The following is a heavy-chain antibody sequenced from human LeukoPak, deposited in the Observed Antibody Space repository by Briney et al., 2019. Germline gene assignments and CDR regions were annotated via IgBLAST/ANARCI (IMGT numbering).Heavy chain of an antibody. D-gene: IGHD3-10*01. CDR1: GFTFSDYW. CDR3: ARDPWVGEYGAFDI. J-gene: IGHJ3*02. CDR2: INTDGSTI. Sequence: GGSLRLSCAASGFTFSDYWLHWVRQAPGKGLVWVSRINTDGSTINYAGSVKGRFTISRDNAKNSLYLQMSSLRAEDTALYYCARDPWVGEYGAFDIWGQGTMVTVSS. V-gene: IGHV3-74*01.